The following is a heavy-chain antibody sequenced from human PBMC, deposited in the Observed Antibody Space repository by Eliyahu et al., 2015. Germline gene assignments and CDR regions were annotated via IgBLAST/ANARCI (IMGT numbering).Heavy chain of an antibody. CDR3: ARLGRGYAHFDY. J-gene: IGHJ4*02. CDR1: GFSLTTREMC. V-gene: IGHV2-70*13. Sequence: QVTLRESGPALVKPTQTLTLTCTFSGFSLTTREMCVGWIRQPPEKALEWLARIDWDDDKWYNPSLKTRLTISKDTSKNQVVLTMTNMDPLDTATYYCARLGRGYAHFDYWGQGTLVTVSS. CDR2: IDWDDDK. D-gene: IGHD3-16*01.